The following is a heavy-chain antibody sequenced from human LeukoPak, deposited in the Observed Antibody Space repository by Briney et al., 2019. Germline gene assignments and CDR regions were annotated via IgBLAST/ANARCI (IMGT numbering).Heavy chain of an antibody. J-gene: IGHJ4*02. CDR1: GYTFTDHY. V-gene: IGHV1-2*02. Sequence: ASVKVSCKASGYTFTDHYLNWVRQAPGQGLEWMGWINPNSAGTIYAQKFQGRLTMTRDTSVSTAYMELTRLTSDDTAVYYCARDGGGVAALDYWGQGTLVTVSS. CDR3: ARDGGGVAALDY. D-gene: IGHD3-16*01. CDR2: INPNSAGT.